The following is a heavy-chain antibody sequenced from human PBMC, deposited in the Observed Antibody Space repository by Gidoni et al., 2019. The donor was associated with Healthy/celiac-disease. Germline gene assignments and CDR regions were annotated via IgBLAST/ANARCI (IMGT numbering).Heavy chain of an antibody. CDR3: AKDTTGVFFY. J-gene: IGHJ4*02. V-gene: IGHV3-23*01. CDR1: GFTFSSDA. Sequence: EVQLLESGGGLVQPGGSLRLSCAASGFTFSSDAMSWVRQAPGKGLEWVSAISGSGGRTYYADSVKGRFTISRDNSKNKLYLQMNSLRAEDTAVYYCAKDTTGVFFYWGQGTLVTVSS. CDR2: ISGSGGRT. D-gene: IGHD1-1*01.